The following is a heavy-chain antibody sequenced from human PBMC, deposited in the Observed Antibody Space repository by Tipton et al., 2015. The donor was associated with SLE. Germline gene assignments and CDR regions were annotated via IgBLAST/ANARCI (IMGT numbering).Heavy chain of an antibody. J-gene: IGHJ4*02. CDR2: ISYSGST. V-gene: IGHV4-39*01. Sequence: LRLSCTVSGGSISSSSYYWGWIRQPPGKGLEWIGSISYSGSTYYNPSLKSRVTISVDTSKNQFSLKLSSVTAADTAVYFCARHGASYYYGSGSYPYYFDYWGQGTLVTVSS. CDR1: GGSISSSSYY. D-gene: IGHD3-10*01. CDR3: ARHGASYYYGSGSYPYYFDY.